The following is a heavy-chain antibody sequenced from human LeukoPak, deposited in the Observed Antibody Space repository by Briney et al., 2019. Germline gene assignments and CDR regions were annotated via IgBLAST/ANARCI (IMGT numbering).Heavy chain of an antibody. V-gene: IGHV3-23*01. Sequence: PGGSLRLSCAASGFTFSSYAMSWVRQAPGKGLEWVSAISGSGGSTYYADSVKGRFTISRDNAKNSLYLQMNSLRAEDTALYYCAKDIGPTTVTIVLEYWGQGTLVTVSS. CDR1: GFTFSSYA. J-gene: IGHJ4*02. CDR3: AKDIGPTTVTIVLEY. D-gene: IGHD4-17*01. CDR2: ISGSGGST.